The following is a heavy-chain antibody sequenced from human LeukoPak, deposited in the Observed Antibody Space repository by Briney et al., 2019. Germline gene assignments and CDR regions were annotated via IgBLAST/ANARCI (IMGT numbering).Heavy chain of an antibody. V-gene: IGHV4-38-2*01. D-gene: IGHD2-2*02. Sequence: KPSETLSLTWAGSGYSISSGYYWGWVRQPPGKGLEWIGSIYHSGSTHYNPSLKSRVTISVDTSKNQFSLKLSSVTAADTAVYYCASGGYCSSTSCYTGLDYWGQGTLVTVSS. CDR2: IYHSGST. CDR3: ASGGYCSSTSCYTGLDY. CDR1: GYSISSGYY. J-gene: IGHJ4*02.